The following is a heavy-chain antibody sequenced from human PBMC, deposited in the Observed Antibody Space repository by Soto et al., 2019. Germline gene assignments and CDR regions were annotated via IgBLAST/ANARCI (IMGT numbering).Heavy chain of an antibody. J-gene: IGHJ6*02. V-gene: IGHV3-9*01. D-gene: IGHD3-3*01. CDR1: GFTFDDYA. Sequence: EVQLVESGGGLVQPGRSLRLSCAASGFTFDDYAMHWVRQAPGKGLEWVSGISWNSGSIGYADSVKGRFTISRDNAKNSLYLQMNRLRAEDTALYDGAKDKGRDDLWRGYYYYDYGMDVWGQGTTVTVSS. CDR3: AKDKGRDDLWRGYYYYDYGMDV. CDR2: ISWNSGSI.